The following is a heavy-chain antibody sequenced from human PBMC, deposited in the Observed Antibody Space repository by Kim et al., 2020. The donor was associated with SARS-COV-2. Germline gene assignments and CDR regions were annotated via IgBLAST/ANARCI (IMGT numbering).Heavy chain of an antibody. CDR1: GFTFSSYW. D-gene: IGHD5-12*01. CDR2: INSDGSST. J-gene: IGHJ4*02. CDR3: ARAGYSGYDSEYYFDY. V-gene: IGHV3-74*01. Sequence: GGSLRLSCAASGFTFSSYWMHWVRQAPGKGLVWVSRINSDGSSTSYADSVKGRFTISRDNAKNTLYLQMNSLRAEDTAVYYCARAGYSGYDSEYYFDYWGQGTLVTVSS.